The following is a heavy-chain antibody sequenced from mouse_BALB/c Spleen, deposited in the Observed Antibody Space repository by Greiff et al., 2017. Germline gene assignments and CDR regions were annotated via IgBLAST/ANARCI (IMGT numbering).Heavy chain of an antibody. V-gene: IGHV5-6-4*01. CDR1: GFTFSSYT. J-gene: IGHJ4*01. CDR3: TNLNYYGDYYAMDY. CDR2: ISSGGSYT. Sequence: EVKLMESGGGLVKPGGSLKLSCAASGFTFSSYTMSWVRQTPEKRLEWVATISSGGSYTYYPDSVKGRFTISRDNAKNTLYLQMSSLKSEDTAMYYCTNLNYYGDYYAMDYWGQGTSVTVSS. D-gene: IGHD1-1*01.